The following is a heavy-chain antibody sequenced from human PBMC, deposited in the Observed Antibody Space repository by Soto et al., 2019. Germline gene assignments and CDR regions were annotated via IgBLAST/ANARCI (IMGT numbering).Heavy chain of an antibody. CDR1: GYNFTTYA. V-gene: IGHV1-3*04. D-gene: IGHD3-3*01. J-gene: IGHJ6*02. CDR2: INTGNGNT. Sequence: QVQLVQSGAEVEKPGASVKVSCKASGYNFTTYAMLWVRQAPGQRPEWMGWINTGNGNTKYSPKFQGRVTITRDTSASTAYMELSSLKSEDTAVYYCARGERLYYYNYGMDVWGQGSTVTVS. CDR3: ARGERLYYYNYGMDV.